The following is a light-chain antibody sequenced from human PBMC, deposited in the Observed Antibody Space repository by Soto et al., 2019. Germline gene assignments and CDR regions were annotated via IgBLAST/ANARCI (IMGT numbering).Light chain of an antibody. CDR3: ASWDDGLNVGV. CDR2: STH. CDR1: NSNIGSNT. J-gene: IGLJ3*02. V-gene: IGLV1-44*01. Sequence: QLVLTQPPSASGTPGQRVTISCSGSNSNIGSNTVNWYQQLPGMAPKLLIYSTHLRPSGVPDRFSGSRSGTSASLAISGLQSEDEADYYCASWDDGLNVGVFGGGTQLTVL.